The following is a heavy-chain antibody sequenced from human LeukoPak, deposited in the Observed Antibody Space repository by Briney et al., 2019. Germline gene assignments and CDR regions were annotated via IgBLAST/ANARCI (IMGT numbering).Heavy chain of an antibody. D-gene: IGHD5-12*01. J-gene: IGHJ4*02. V-gene: IGHV3-7*01. CDR3: ARSPEYGGYGIDY. CDR2: IKQDGSEK. Sequence: GGSLRLSCAASGFTFSSYWMSWVRQAPGKGLEWVANIKQDGSEKYYVDSVKGRFTISRDNAKNSLYLQMNSLRAEDTAVYYCARSPEYGGYGIDYWGQGTLVTVSS. CDR1: GFTFSSYW.